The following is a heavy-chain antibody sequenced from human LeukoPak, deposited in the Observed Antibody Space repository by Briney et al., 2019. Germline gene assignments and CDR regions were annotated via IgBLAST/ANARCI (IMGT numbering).Heavy chain of an antibody. V-gene: IGHV7-4-1*02. CDR3: ARALAVLPATMGY. Sequence: ASVKVSCKASGYTFTSYAMHWVRQAPGQGLEWMGLINTNSGNPTYAQSFTGRFVFSVDISVSTAYLQISSLKADDTAVYYCARALAVLPATMGYWGQGTLVTVSS. CDR1: GYTFTSYA. D-gene: IGHD2-2*01. J-gene: IGHJ4*02. CDR2: INTNSGNP.